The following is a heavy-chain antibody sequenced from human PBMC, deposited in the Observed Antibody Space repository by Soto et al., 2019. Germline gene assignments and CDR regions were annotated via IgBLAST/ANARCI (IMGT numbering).Heavy chain of an antibody. J-gene: IGHJ4*02. V-gene: IGHV3-9*01. CDR2: ISWDSGSL. Sequence: PGGSLRLSCAASGFTFEGYAMHWVRQAPGKGLEWVSGISWDSGSLAYADSVKGRFTISRDNAKNSLYLQMNSLRTEDTALYFCAKLSIEYSSSSGNPIDYWGQGTPVTVSS. D-gene: IGHD6-6*01. CDR3: AKLSIEYSSSSGNPIDY. CDR1: GFTFEGYA.